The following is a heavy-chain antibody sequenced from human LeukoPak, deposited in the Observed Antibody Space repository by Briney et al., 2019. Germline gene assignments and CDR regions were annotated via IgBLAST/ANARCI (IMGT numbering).Heavy chain of an antibody. CDR2: ISYDGSNK. V-gene: IGHV3-30-3*01. J-gene: IGHJ4*02. CDR3: AREGGLTMIVVPNRAFDY. Sequence: GGSLRLSCAASGFTFSSYAMHWVRQAPGKGLEWVAVISYDGSNKYYADSVKGRFTISRDNSKNTLYLQMNSLRAEDTAVYYCAREGGLTMIVVPNRAFDYWGQGTLVTVSS. D-gene: IGHD3-22*01. CDR1: GFTFSSYA.